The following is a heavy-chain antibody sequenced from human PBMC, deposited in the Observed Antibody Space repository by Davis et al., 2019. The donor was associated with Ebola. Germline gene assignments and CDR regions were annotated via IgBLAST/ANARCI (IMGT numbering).Heavy chain of an antibody. D-gene: IGHD3-10*01. CDR1: GFTVGSNY. J-gene: IGHJ6*02. CDR3: ARYYYGSGSYPMDV. Sequence: GGSLRLSCAASGFTVGSNYMSWVRQAPGKGLEWVSVIYSGGSTYYADSVKGRFTISRHNSKNTLYLQMNSLRAEDTAVYYCARYYYGSGSYPMDVWGQGTTVTVSS. V-gene: IGHV3-53*04. CDR2: IYSGGST.